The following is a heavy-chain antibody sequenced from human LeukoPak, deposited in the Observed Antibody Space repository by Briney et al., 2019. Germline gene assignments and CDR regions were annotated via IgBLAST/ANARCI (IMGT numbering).Heavy chain of an antibody. D-gene: IGHD3-10*01. V-gene: IGHV4-34*01. CDR1: GGSFSGFY. Sequence: SETLSLTCAVYGGSFSGFYWSWIRQTPGKGLEWIGEINDSGSTNYNPSLKRRVTISRDTSKNQFSLILTSVTAADTAVYYCARGSWFGEFNWFDPWGQGTLVTVSS. J-gene: IGHJ5*02. CDR3: ARGSWFGEFNWFDP. CDR2: INDSGST.